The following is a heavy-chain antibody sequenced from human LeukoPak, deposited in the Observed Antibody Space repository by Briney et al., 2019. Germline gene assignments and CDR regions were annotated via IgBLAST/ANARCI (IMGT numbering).Heavy chain of an antibody. V-gene: IGHV1-69*06. D-gene: IGHD2-15*01. CDR2: IIPIFGTA. CDR1: GGTFSSYA. CDR3: ARGGEEYCSGGSCYSAGLYGMDV. Sequence: SVKVSCKASGGTFSSYAISWVRQAPGQGLEWMGGIIPIFGTANYAQKFQGRVTITADKSTSTAYMELSSLRPEDTAVYYCARGGEEYCSGGSCYSAGLYGMDVWGKGTTVTVSS. J-gene: IGHJ6*04.